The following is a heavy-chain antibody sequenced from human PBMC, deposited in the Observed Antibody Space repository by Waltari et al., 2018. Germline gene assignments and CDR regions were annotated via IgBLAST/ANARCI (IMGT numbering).Heavy chain of an antibody. CDR2: ISPIVGTA. CDR3: ASRVDTAMVRYWYFDL. CDR1: GATFRRYA. Sequence: QVQLVQSGAEVKKTGSSVTVSCKASGATFRRYALSWVGRDPGQGLEWMGGISPIVGTANYAQKFHGRVTITADESTSTAYMELSSLRSEDTAVYYCASRVDTAMVRYWYFDLWGRGTLVTVSS. J-gene: IGHJ2*01. D-gene: IGHD5-18*01. V-gene: IGHV1-69*01.